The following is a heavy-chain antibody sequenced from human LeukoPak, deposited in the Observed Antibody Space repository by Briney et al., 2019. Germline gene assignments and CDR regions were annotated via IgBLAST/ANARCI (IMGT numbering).Heavy chain of an antibody. CDR3: ARGRGHSSGRNWFEP. V-gene: IGHV4-34*01. CDR1: GGSFSGYY. D-gene: IGHD6-19*01. CDR2: INHSGST. Sequence: SETLSLTCAVYGGSFSGYYWSWIRQPPGKGLEWIGEINHSGSTNYNPSLKSRVTISVDTSKNQFSLRLTSVTAADTAVYYCARGRGHSSGRNWFEPWGQGTLVTVSS. J-gene: IGHJ5*02.